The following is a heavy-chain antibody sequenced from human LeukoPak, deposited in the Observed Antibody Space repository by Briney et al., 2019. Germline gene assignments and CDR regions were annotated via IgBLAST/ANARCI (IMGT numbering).Heavy chain of an antibody. CDR2: ISYDGSNK. Sequence: GRSLRLSCAASGFTFSSYAMHWVRQAPGKGLEWVAVISYDGSNKYYADSVKGRFTISRDNSKNTLYLQMNSLRAEDTAVYYCARALGGDYYGSGSYYGYWGQGMLVTVSS. CDR1: GFTFSSYA. V-gene: IGHV3-30*14. CDR3: ARALGGDYYGSGSYYGY. D-gene: IGHD3-10*01. J-gene: IGHJ4*02.